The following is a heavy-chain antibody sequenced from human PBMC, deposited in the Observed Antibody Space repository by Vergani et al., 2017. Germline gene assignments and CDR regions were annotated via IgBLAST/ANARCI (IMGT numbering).Heavy chain of an antibody. Sequence: QVQLVQSGAEVKKPGASVKVSCKASGYTFTGYYMHWVRQAPGQGLEWMGWINPNSGGTNYAQKLQGRVTMTTDTSTSTAYMELRSLRSDDTAVYYCARGMSRLRLGELSSYTFDYWGQGTLVTVSS. V-gene: IGHV1-2*02. CDR3: ARGMSRLRLGELSSYTFDY. CDR2: INPNSGGT. D-gene: IGHD3-16*02. J-gene: IGHJ4*02. CDR1: GYTFTGYY.